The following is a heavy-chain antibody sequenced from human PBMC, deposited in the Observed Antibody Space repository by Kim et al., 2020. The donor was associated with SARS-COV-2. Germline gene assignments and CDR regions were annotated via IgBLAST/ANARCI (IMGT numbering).Heavy chain of an antibody. Sequence: SVKGRFTISRDNAKNSLYLQMNSLRAEDTAVYYCARHSIVVVPAAHYGMDVWGQGTTVTVSS. V-gene: IGHV3-7*04. D-gene: IGHD2-2*01. CDR3: ARHSIVVVPAAHYGMDV. J-gene: IGHJ6*02.